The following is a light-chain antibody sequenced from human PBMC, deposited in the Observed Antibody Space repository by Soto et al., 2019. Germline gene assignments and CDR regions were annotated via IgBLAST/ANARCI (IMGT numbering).Light chain of an antibody. V-gene: IGLV1-47*01. CDR3: ATWDDSLNGIDV. CDR2: RSN. CDR1: TSNIGSNY. J-gene: IGLJ1*01. Sequence: QSVLTQPPSASGTPGQGVTISCSGSTSNIGSNYVYWYQQLPGTAPILLIYRSNQRPSGVPDQFSGSKSGTSASLAICWLRSDDEAAYFCATWDDSLNGIDVFGTGTKLTV.